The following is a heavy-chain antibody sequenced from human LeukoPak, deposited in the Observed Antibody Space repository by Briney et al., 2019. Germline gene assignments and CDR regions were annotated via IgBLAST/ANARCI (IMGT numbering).Heavy chain of an antibody. CDR2: IKQDGSEK. D-gene: IGHD6-13*01. CDR1: GITFSSYV. J-gene: IGHJ4*02. CDR3: ARTRIAAAGVPFDC. Sequence: PGGSLRLSCAASGITFSSYVMNWVRQAPGKGLEWVANIKQDGSEKYYVDSVKGRFTISRDNAKNSLYLQMNSLRAEDTAVYYCARTRIAAAGVPFDCWGQGTLVTVSS. V-gene: IGHV3-7*01.